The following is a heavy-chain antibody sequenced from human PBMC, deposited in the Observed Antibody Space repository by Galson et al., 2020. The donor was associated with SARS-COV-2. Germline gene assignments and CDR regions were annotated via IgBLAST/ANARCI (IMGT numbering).Heavy chain of an antibody. CDR2: IYPDDSDT. J-gene: IGHJ4*02. Sequence: GESLKISCTGSGYSFNTYWIGWVRQKPGKGLEWMGIIYPDDSDTRYSPSFQGQVTISADRSINTAYLQWSSLRASDTAMYYCARAPMVLSALSIWGQGTLVTVSS. V-gene: IGHV5-51*01. CDR3: ARAPMVLSALSI. D-gene: IGHD3-10*01. CDR1: GYSFNTYW.